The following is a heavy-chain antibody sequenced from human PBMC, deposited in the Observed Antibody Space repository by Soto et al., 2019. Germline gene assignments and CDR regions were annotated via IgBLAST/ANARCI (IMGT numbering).Heavy chain of an antibody. D-gene: IGHD3-3*01. Sequence: EVQLVESGGGLVKPGGSLRLSCAASGFTFNTHSMNLVRQAPGKGLEWVSSISSTGSYIYYADSVKGRFTISRDNAKNSLYLQMNSLRAEDTAVYFCARKGADFGVVTPFDSWGQGVLVTVSS. CDR1: GFTFNTHS. CDR3: ARKGADFGVVTPFDS. CDR2: ISSTGSYI. V-gene: IGHV3-21*02. J-gene: IGHJ4*02.